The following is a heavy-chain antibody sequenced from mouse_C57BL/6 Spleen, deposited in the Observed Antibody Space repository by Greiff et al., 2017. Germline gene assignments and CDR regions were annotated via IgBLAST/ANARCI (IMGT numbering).Heavy chain of an antibody. J-gene: IGHJ1*03. Sequence: QVQLQQPGAELVRPGSSVKLSCKASGYTFTSYWMHWVKQRPIQGLEWIGNIDPSDSETHYNQKFKDKATLTVDKSSSTAYMQLSSLTSEDSAVYYCARHYYDYDWYFDVWGTGTTVTVSS. CDR3: ARHYYDYDWYFDV. CDR1: GYTFTSYW. D-gene: IGHD2-4*01. CDR2: IDPSDSET. V-gene: IGHV1-52*01.